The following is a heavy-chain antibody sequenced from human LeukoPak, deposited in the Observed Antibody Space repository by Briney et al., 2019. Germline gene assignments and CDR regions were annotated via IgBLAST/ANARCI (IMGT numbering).Heavy chain of an antibody. CDR1: GYTFTSYG. J-gene: IGHJ4*02. V-gene: IGHV1-18*01. CDR3: ARCYYDSSGYFVLYFDY. D-gene: IGHD3-22*01. CDR2: ISGYNGNT. Sequence: ASVKVSCKASGYTFTSYGISWVRQAPGQGLEWMGWISGYNGNTNYAQKLQGRVTMTTDTSTSTAYMELRSLRSDDTAVYYCARCYYDSSGYFVLYFDYWGQGTLVTVSS.